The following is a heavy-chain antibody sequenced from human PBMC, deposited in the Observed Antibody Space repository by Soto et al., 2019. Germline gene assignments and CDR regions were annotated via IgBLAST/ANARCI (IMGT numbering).Heavy chain of an antibody. CDR1: GFTFSSYS. CDR2: ISSSSSYI. D-gene: IGHD2-2*01. Sequence: GGSLRLSCAASGFTFSSYSMNWVRQAPGKGLEWVSSISSSSSYIYYADSVKGRFTTSRDNAKNSLYLQMNSLRAEDTAVYYCARDGQRDIVVVPAANWFDPWGQGTLVTVSS. V-gene: IGHV3-21*01. J-gene: IGHJ5*02. CDR3: ARDGQRDIVVVPAANWFDP.